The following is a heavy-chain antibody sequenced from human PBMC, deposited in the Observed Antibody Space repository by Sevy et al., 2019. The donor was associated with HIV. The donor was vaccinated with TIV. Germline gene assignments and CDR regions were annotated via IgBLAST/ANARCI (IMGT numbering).Heavy chain of an antibody. CDR3: ARGAYYDSSGYYYRFDY. Sequence: ASVKVSCKASGGTFSSYAISWVRQAPGQGLEWMGGIIPIFGTANYAQKLQGRVTITADKSTSTAYMELSSLRSEDTAVYYCARGAYYDSSGYYYRFDYWGQGTLVTVSS. J-gene: IGHJ4*02. D-gene: IGHD3-22*01. CDR1: GGTFSSYA. CDR2: IIPIFGTA. V-gene: IGHV1-69*06.